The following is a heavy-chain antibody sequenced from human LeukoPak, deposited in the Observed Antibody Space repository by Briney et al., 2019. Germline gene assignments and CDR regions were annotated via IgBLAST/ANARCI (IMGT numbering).Heavy chain of an antibody. Sequence: GGTLRLSCAASGFTFSSYGMSWVRQAPGKGLQWVSVIIGSGSGTYYADSVKGRFTISRDNSKNTLYLQMNSLRAEDTAVYYCAKGRGWDDFWSGYYPLDYWGQGTLVTVSS. CDR1: GFTFSSYG. CDR3: AKGRGWDDFWSGYYPLDY. V-gene: IGHV3-23*01. CDR2: IIGSGSGT. J-gene: IGHJ4*02. D-gene: IGHD3-3*01.